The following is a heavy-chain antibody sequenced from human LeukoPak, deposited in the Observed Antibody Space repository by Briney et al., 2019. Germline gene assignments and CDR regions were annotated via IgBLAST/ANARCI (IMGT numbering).Heavy chain of an antibody. CDR3: ARATTVFGVVIHLNVFDI. Sequence: GASVRVSCKASGYTFTSYAMNWVRQAPGQGLEWMGWISGYNGSTVYAQKLQGRVTLTTDTSTSTAYMELRGLRSDDTAVYYCARATTVFGVVIHLNVFDIWGQGTMVTVSS. D-gene: IGHD3-3*01. J-gene: IGHJ3*02. CDR1: GYTFTSYA. V-gene: IGHV1-18*01. CDR2: ISGYNGST.